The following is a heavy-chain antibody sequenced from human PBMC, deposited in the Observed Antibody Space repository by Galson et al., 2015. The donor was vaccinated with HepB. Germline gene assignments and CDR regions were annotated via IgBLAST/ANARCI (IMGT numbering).Heavy chain of an antibody. CDR2: ISYDGSNK. V-gene: IGHV3-30*18. J-gene: IGHJ4*02. D-gene: IGHD3-10*01. CDR3: ANGDFDY. CDR1: GFTFSSYG. Sequence: SLRLSCAASGFTFSSYGMHWVRQAPGKGLEWVAVISYDGSNKYYADSVKGRFTISRDNSKNTLYLQMNSLRAEDTAVYYCANGDFDYWGQGTLVTVSS.